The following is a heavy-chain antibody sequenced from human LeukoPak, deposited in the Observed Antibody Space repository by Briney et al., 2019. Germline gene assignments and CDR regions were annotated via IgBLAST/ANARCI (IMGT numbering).Heavy chain of an antibody. J-gene: IGHJ4*02. D-gene: IGHD6-19*01. V-gene: IGHV3-21*01. Sequence: GGSLRLSCAASGFTFSSYSMNWVRQAPGKGLEWVSSISSSSSYIYYADSVKGRFTISRDNAKNSLYLQMNSLRAEDTAVYYCAREWRSEWLSPIGYWGQGTLVTVSS. CDR2: ISSSSSYI. CDR3: AREWRSEWLSPIGY. CDR1: GFTFSSYS.